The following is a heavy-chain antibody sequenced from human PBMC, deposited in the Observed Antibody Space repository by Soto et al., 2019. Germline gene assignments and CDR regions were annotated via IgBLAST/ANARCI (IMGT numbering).Heavy chain of an antibody. Sequence: QVQLVESGGGVVQPGRSLRLSCAASGFTFSSYAMHWVRQAPGKGLEWVAVISYDGSNKYYADSVKGRFTISRDNSKNPLYLQMNSLRAEDTAVYYCARETSGWYFFDYWGQGTLVTVSS. J-gene: IGHJ4*02. CDR2: ISYDGSNK. CDR1: GFTFSSYA. CDR3: ARETSGWYFFDY. D-gene: IGHD6-19*01. V-gene: IGHV3-30-3*01.